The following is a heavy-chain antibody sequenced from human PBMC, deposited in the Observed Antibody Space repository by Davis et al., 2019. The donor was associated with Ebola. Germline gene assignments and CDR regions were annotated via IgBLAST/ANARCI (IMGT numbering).Heavy chain of an antibody. D-gene: IGHD1-20*01. V-gene: IGHV4-4*02. J-gene: IGHJ3*02. Sequence: PSETLSLTCAVSGGSISSSNWWRWVRQPPGKGLEWIGEIYHSGSTNYNPSLKSRVTISVDTSKNQFSLKLSSVTAADTAVYYCARREVYKWNDYSAFDIWGQGTLVTVSS. CDR1: GGSISSSNW. CDR2: IYHSGST. CDR3: ARREVYKWNDYSAFDI.